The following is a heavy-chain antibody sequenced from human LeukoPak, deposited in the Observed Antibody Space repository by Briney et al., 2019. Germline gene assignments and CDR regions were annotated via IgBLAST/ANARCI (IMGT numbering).Heavy chain of an antibody. V-gene: IGHV3-30*04. J-gene: IGHJ4*02. D-gene: IGHD3-10*01. CDR3: ARGLDNYGSGSSD. CDR1: GFTFSNYA. CDR2: ISYDGSNK. Sequence: GGSLRLSCAASGFTFSNYALHWVRQAPGKGLEWVAVISYDGSNKFYADSVRGRFTISRDNSKNTLFLQMNSLRPEDTAVYYCARGLDNYGSGSSDWGQGTLVTVSS.